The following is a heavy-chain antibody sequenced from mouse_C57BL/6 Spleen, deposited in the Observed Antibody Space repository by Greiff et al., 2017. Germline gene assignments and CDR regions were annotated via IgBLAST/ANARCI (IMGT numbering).Heavy chain of an antibody. Sequence: QVQLQQPGPELVKPGASVKISCKASGYAFSSSWMNWVKQRPGKGLEWIGRIYPADGDTNYNRKFKGKATLTADKSSSTAYMQLSSLASEDSAVDFSAIDSLFAYWGQGTLVTVSA. D-gene: IGHD2-4*01. CDR3: AIDSLFAY. J-gene: IGHJ3*01. V-gene: IGHV1-82*01. CDR1: GYAFSSSW. CDR2: IYPADGDT.